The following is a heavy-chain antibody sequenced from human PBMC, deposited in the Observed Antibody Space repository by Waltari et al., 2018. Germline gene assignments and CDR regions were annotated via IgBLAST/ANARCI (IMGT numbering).Heavy chain of an antibody. V-gene: IGHV4-4*07. CDR1: GGSISSYY. J-gene: IGHJ4*02. CDR3: ARGGGRYSYGPEGDY. CDR2: IYTSGST. D-gene: IGHD5-18*01. Sequence: QVQLQESGPGLVKPSETLSLTCTVSGGSISSYYWSWIRQPAGKGLEWIGRIYTSGSTNYNPSLNSRVTMSVDTSKNQFSLKLCSVTAADTAVYYCARGGGRYSYGPEGDYWGQGTLVTVSS.